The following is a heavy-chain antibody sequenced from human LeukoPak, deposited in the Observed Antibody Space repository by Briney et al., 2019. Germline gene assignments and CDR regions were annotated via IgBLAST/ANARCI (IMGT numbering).Heavy chain of an antibody. CDR3: ARNLLNYGSGSYLEDY. CDR2: ISAYNGKT. D-gene: IGHD3-10*01. Sequence: ASVKVSCKASGYTFTSYGISWVRQAPGQGLEWMGWISAYNGKTNYAQKLQGRVTMTTGTSTSTAYMELRSLRSDDTAVYYCARNLLNYGSGSYLEDYWGQGTLVTVSS. V-gene: IGHV1-18*04. CDR1: GYTFTSYG. J-gene: IGHJ4*02.